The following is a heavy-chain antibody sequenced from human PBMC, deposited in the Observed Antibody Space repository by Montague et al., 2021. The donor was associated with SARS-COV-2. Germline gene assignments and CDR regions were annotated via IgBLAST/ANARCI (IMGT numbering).Heavy chain of an antibody. V-gene: IGHV4-59*13. CDR2: IYYSGST. J-gene: IGHJ6*02. D-gene: IGHD3-9*01. Sequence: SETLSLTCTVSGGSISSYYWSWIRQPPGKGLEWIRYIYYSGSTNYNPSLKSRITISLGTSKNQFSLKLSSVTAADTAVYYCARGSYEILRYGMDVWGQGTTVTVSS. CDR3: ARGSYEILRYGMDV. CDR1: GGSISSYY.